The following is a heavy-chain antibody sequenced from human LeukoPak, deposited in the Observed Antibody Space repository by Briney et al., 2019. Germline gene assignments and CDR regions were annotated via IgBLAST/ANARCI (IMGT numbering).Heavy chain of an antibody. D-gene: IGHD6-13*01. V-gene: IGHV1-18*01. J-gene: IGHJ3*02. CDR2: ISAYNGNT. Sequence: ASVKVSCKASGYSFISYGISWVRQAPGQGLEWMGWISAYNGNTNYAQKLQGRVTMTTDTSTSTAYMELRSLRSDDTAVYYCARDTSSSSWFDAFDIWGQGTMVTVSS. CDR3: ARDTSSSSWFDAFDI. CDR1: GYSFISYG.